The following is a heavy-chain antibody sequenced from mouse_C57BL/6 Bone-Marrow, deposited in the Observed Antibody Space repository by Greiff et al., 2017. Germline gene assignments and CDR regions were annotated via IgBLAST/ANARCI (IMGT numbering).Heavy chain of an antibody. CDR1: GYAFSSSW. Sequence: QVQLQQSGPELVKPGASVKISCKASGYAFSSSWMDWVKQRPGKGLEWIGRIYPGDGDTNYNGKFKGKATLTADKSSSTAYMQLSSLTSEDSAVYFCAWAMDYWGQGTSVTVSS. V-gene: IGHV1-82*01. CDR2: IYPGDGDT. J-gene: IGHJ4*01. CDR3: AWAMDY.